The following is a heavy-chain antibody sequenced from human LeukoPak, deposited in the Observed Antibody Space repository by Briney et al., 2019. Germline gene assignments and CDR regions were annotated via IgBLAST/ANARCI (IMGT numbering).Heavy chain of an antibody. Sequence: ASVKVSCEASRSTYTTYGISWVRQAPGHEREGMGWINAYNGNTNYAQKLQGRVTMTTDTSTSTAYMELRSLRSDDTAVYYCARGSLVGLWFGEVMRAPDYWGQGTLVTVSS. J-gene: IGHJ4*02. CDR2: INAYNGNT. V-gene: IGHV1-18*01. D-gene: IGHD3-10*01. CDR1: RSTYTTYG. CDR3: ARGSLVGLWFGEVMRAPDY.